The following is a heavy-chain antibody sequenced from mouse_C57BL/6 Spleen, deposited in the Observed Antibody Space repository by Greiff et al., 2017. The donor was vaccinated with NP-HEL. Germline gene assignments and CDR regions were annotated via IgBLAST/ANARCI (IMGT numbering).Heavy chain of an antibody. CDR3: ARGGQVGYYAMDY. J-gene: IGHJ4*01. CDR1: GYTFTSYW. D-gene: IGHD1-1*01. V-gene: IGHV1-52*01. CDR2: IDPSDSET. Sequence: QVQLQQPGAELVRPGSSVKLSCKASGYTFTSYWMHWVKQRPIQGLEWIGNIDPSDSETHYNQKFKDKATLTVDKSSSTAYMQLSSLTSDDSAVYYCARGGQVGYYAMDYWGQGTSVTVSS.